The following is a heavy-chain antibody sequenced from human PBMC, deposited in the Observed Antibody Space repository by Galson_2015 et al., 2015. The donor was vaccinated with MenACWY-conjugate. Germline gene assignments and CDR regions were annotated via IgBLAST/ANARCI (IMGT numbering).Heavy chain of an antibody. J-gene: IGHJ6*03. CDR3: ARTRDYSFPFTDV. CDR2: VRQDEGEK. Sequence: SLRLSCAASGFSFSSHGMSWVRQAPGKGLEWVAYVRQDEGEKNYVDSVKGRFTISRDNAKKSLYLQMKSLRGEDTAIYYCARTRDYSFPFTDVWGKGTTVTVSS. CDR1: GFSFSSHG. V-gene: IGHV3-7*03. D-gene: IGHD4-17*01.